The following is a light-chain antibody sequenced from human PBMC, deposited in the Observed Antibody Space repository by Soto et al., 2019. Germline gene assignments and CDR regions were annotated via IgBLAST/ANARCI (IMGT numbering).Light chain of an antibody. CDR1: QSVSSY. CDR3: QQYNEWPIT. Sequence: ETVLTQSPATLSLSPGERATLSCRASQSVSSYLAWYQQKPGQAPRLLIYDASNRATGIPARFSGSGSGTDFTLTISSLEPEDFAVYYCQQYNEWPITFGQGTRLEIK. V-gene: IGKV3-11*01. J-gene: IGKJ5*01. CDR2: DAS.